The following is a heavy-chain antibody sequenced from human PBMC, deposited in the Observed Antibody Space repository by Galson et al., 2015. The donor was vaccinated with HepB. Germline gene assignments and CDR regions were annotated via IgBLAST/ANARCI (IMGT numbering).Heavy chain of an antibody. CDR3: ARGGGYDSSHFDY. CDR1: GFTVSSNY. V-gene: IGHV3-66*02. D-gene: IGHD5-12*01. J-gene: IGHJ4*02. CDR2: IYSGGST. Sequence: SLRLSCAASGFTVSSNYMSWVRQAPGKGLEWVSVIYSGGSTYYADSVKGRFTISRDNSKNTLYLQMNSLRAEDTAVYYCARGGGYDSSHFDYWGQGTLVTVSS.